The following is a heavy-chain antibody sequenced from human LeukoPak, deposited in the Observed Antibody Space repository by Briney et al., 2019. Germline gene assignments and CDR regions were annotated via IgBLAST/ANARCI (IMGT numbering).Heavy chain of an antibody. Sequence: SETLSLTCTVSGGSISSNNYYWDWIRQPPGKGLEWIGSIYYGGSTYYNPSLKSRVIISVDTSKNQLSLKLSSVTAADTAVYYCARAYYYASSAFDIWGQGTMVTVSS. CDR1: GGSISSNNYY. D-gene: IGHD3-22*01. J-gene: IGHJ3*02. CDR3: ARAYYYASSAFDI. CDR2: IYYGGST. V-gene: IGHV4-39*01.